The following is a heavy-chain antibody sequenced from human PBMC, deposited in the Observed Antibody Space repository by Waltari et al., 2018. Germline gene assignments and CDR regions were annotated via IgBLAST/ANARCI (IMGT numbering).Heavy chain of an antibody. J-gene: IGHJ3*02. CDR1: GGTFSSYA. CDR2: IYTICGTA. V-gene: IGHV1-69*12. Sequence: QVQLVQSGAEVKKPGSSVKVSCKASGGTFSSYAISWVRQAPGQGLWWRGGIYTICGTANYAQRFQGRVTITADEATITSYMERSSLRAEDTAVYYGARGEQFLNQHAFDIWGQGTMVTVSS. CDR3: ARGEQFLNQHAFDI. D-gene: IGHD1-26*01.